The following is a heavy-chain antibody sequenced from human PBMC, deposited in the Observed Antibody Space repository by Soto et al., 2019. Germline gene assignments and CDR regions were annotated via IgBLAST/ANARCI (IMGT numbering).Heavy chain of an antibody. CDR3: ARADYEILTGSYAMDV. D-gene: IGHD3-9*01. CDR1: GDSLGNYY. V-gene: IGHV4-4*07. CDR2: VSSSGNT. J-gene: IGHJ6*02. Sequence: SETLSLTCTVSGDSLGNYYWSWIRQPVGKGLEWIGRVSSSGNTNANPTLNSRATMSIDTSKNQFSLRLRSVTAADTAVYYCARADYEILTGSYAMDVWGQGTTVTVSS.